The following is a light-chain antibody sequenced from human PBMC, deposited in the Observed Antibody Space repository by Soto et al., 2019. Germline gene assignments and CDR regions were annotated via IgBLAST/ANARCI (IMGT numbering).Light chain of an antibody. J-gene: IGLJ2*01. Sequence: QSALTQPASVSGSPGQSITISCTGTSSDVGGYNYVSWYQQHPGKAPKLMIYEVSNRPSGVSNRFSASKSGNTASLTISGLQAEDEADYYCCSYAGSYTLEVFGGGTKLTVL. V-gene: IGLV2-14*01. CDR2: EVS. CDR1: SSDVGGYNY. CDR3: CSYAGSYTLEV.